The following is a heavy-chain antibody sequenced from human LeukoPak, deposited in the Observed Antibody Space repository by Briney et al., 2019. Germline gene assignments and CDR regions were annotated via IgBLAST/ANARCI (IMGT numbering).Heavy chain of an antibody. D-gene: IGHD3-10*01. Sequence: ASVKVSCKASGYTFINYDINWERQATGQGLEWMGWMSPDSGNTGYAQNFQGRVTLTRNTSISTAYMELSSLKSEDTAVYYCARNFHGSGTFENWGQGTLVTVSS. CDR2: MSPDSGNT. J-gene: IGHJ4*02. CDR3: ARNFHGSGTFEN. V-gene: IGHV1-8*01. CDR1: GYTFINYD.